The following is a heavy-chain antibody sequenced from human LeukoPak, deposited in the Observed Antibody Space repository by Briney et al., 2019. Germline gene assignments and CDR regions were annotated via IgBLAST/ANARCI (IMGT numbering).Heavy chain of an antibody. D-gene: IGHD3-22*01. CDR3: AKDDFYYDSSGYYLLDY. J-gene: IGHJ4*02. V-gene: IGHV3-30-3*01. CDR1: GFTFSSYA. Sequence: PGGSLRLSCAASGFTFSSYAMHWVRQAPGKGLEWVAVISYDGSNKYYADSVKGRFTISRDNSKNTLYLQMNSLRAEDTAVYYCAKDDFYYDSSGYYLLDYWGQGTLVTVSS. CDR2: ISYDGSNK.